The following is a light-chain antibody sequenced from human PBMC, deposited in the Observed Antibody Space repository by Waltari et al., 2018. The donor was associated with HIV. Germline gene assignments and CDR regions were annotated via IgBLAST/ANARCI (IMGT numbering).Light chain of an antibody. V-gene: IGKV1-16*01. Sequence: DIQLTQSPSSLSPSVGDAVTITCRASQGIRNHLAWIQQKPGKAPKSLIFGTSIWQSWVPSSFRGSESGTDFILTINSLHDEDFATYFCKHYHNYPVTFGGGTKVE. CDR1: QGIRNH. CDR3: KHYHNYPVT. CDR2: GTS. J-gene: IGKJ4*01.